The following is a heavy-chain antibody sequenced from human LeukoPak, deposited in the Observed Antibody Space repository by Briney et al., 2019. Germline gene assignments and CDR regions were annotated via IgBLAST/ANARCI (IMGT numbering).Heavy chain of an antibody. CDR3: ARASCTNGVCYTGPWFDP. Sequence: GGSLRLSCAASGFTVSSNYMSWVRQAPGKGLEWVSVIYSDNSTYYADSVKGRFTISRDNSKNTLYLQMSSLRAEDTAVYYCARASCTNGVCYTGPWFDPWGQGTLVTVSS. CDR2: IYSDNST. V-gene: IGHV3-53*01. J-gene: IGHJ5*02. CDR1: GFTVSSNY. D-gene: IGHD2-8*01.